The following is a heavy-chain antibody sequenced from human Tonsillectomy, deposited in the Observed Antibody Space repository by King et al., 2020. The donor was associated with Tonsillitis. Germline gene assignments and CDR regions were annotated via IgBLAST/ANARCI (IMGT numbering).Heavy chain of an antibody. D-gene: IGHD5-18*01. J-gene: IGHJ4*02. CDR3: AKVGYSYGYDPDY. CDR2: ISGSGSST. V-gene: IGHV3-23*04. Sequence: VQLVESGGGLVQPGESLRLSCAASGFAFNNYDMNWVRQAPGKGLQWVSGISGSGSSTYYADSVKGRFTISRDNSKNTLYLQINRLRAEDTAVYYCAKVGYSYGYDPDYWGQGTLVTVSS. CDR1: GFAFNNYD.